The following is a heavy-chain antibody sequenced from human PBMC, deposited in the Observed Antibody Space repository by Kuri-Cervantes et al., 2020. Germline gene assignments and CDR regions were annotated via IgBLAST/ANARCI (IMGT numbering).Heavy chain of an antibody. CDR3: ARGLVVVTAKDYFDY. CDR2: ISWNSGSI. V-gene: IGHV3-9*01. CDR1: GFTFDYSA. J-gene: IGHJ4*02. D-gene: IGHD2-21*02. Sequence: SLKISCAASGFTFDYSAIHWVRQAPGKGLEWVSGISWNSGSIGYADSVKGRFTISRDNAKNSLYLQMNSLRGEDTAIYYCARGLVVVTAKDYFDYWGQGTLVTVSS.